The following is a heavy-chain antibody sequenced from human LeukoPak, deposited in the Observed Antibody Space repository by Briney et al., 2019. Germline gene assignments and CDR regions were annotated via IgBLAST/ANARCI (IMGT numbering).Heavy chain of an antibody. Sequence: GGSLRLSRAASGFSFSKAWMSWVRQAPGKGLEWVGRIKSKNDGGTTDYAAPVKGRFNISRDDSKDTLYLQLNSLKTEDTALYYCATEDYGAPFDYWGQGTLVTVSS. J-gene: IGHJ4*02. D-gene: IGHD4-17*01. CDR3: ATEDYGAPFDY. V-gene: IGHV3-15*01. CDR2: IKSKNDGGTT. CDR1: GFSFSKAW.